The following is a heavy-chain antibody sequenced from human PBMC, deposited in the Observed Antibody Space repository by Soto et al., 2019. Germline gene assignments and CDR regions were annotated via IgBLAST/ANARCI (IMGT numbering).Heavy chain of an antibody. D-gene: IGHD3-22*01. V-gene: IGHV3-48*03. CDR2: IHPSGQPI. J-gene: IGHJ3*01. CDR3: ARRDSR. Sequence: EVQLVESGGGLVQPGGSLRLSCAVSGFTFSSSEMYWVRQAPGKGLEWISYIHPSGQPIFYADSVKGRFTISRDNANNSLFLQMNSLRAEDTALYYCARRDSRWGQGTMVTVSS. CDR1: GFTFSSSE.